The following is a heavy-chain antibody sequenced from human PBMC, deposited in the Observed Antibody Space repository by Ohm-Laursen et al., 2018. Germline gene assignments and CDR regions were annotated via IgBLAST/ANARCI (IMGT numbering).Heavy chain of an antibody. CDR3: ASNSDYRFDY. J-gene: IGHJ4*02. D-gene: IGHD5-12*01. V-gene: IGHV3-7*01. Sequence: SLRLSCAASGFTFRSFCMSWVRQAPGKGLEWVANINEDGSDKFYVDFVKGRFTISRDNAKNSLYLQMNSLRAEDTAVYYCASNSDYRFDYWGQGTLVTVSS. CDR1: GFTFRSFC. CDR2: INEDGSDK.